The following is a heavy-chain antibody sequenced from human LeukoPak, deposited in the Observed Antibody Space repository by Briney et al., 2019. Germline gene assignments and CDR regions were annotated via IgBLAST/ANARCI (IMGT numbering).Heavy chain of an antibody. D-gene: IGHD6-13*01. CDR3: AKDPSRIAAEILGY. CDR2: IKQDGSEK. Sequence: GGSLRLSCAASGFTFSSYWMSWVRQAPGKGLEWVANIKQDGSEKYYVDSVKGRFTISRDNAKNSLYLQMNSLRAEDTAVYYCAKDPSRIAAEILGYWGQGTLVTVSS. CDR1: GFTFSSYW. J-gene: IGHJ4*02. V-gene: IGHV3-7*01.